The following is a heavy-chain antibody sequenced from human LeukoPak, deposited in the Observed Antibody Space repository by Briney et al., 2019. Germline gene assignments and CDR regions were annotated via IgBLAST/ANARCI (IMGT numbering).Heavy chain of an antibody. J-gene: IGHJ4*02. CDR3: AKRGSYDFRSGYYYDY. CDR1: GFTFNNFA. D-gene: IGHD3-3*01. V-gene: IGHV3-23*01. Sequence: GGSLRLSCAASGFTFNNFAMSWVRQAPGKGLEWVSATSGSGGSTYYADSVKGRFTISRDNSKNTLYLQMNSLRADDTALYYCAKRGSYDFRSGYYYDYWGRGTPVTVSS. CDR2: TSGSGGST.